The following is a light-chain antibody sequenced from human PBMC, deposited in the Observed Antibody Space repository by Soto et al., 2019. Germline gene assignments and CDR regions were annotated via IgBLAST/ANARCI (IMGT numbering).Light chain of an antibody. V-gene: IGLV2-23*02. CDR3: CSYAGSSALVV. CDR1: SSDVGSYYL. CDR2: EVS. Sequence: QSALTQPASVSGSPGQSITISCTGTSSDVGSYYLVSWYQHHPGKAPKLMIYEVSKRPSGVSNRFSGSKSGNTASLTISGLQAEEEADYYCCSYAGSSALVVFGGGTKLTVL. J-gene: IGLJ2*01.